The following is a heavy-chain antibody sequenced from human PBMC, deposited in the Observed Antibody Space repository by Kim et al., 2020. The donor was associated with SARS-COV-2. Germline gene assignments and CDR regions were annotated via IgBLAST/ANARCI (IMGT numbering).Heavy chain of an antibody. Sequence: ASVTVSCKASGYTFTNKDINWVRQAPGQGLEWMGWMSPYSGHTGYAQKVQGRVTMTRNTSIATAYMELSSLRSDDTAVYYCAIGSEGAFDIWGQGTVVTV. CDR1: GYTFTNKD. CDR2: MSPYSGHT. J-gene: IGHJ3*02. CDR3: AIGSEGAFDI. V-gene: IGHV1-8*01.